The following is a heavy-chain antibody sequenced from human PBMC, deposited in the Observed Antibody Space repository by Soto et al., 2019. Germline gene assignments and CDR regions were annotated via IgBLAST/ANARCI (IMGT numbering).Heavy chain of an antibody. CDR1: GFTFSSYS. Sequence: ESGGGLVKPGGSLRLSFAASGFTFSSYSMNWVLQATGKGLEWVSSISSSSSYIYYAASVKGRFTISRDNAKNSLYLQMNSLRAGDTAVYYCSRVVVVPAAGIDYWGQGTLVTVSS. CDR2: ISSSSSYI. CDR3: SRVVVVPAAGIDY. J-gene: IGHJ4*02. D-gene: IGHD2-2*01. V-gene: IGHV3-21*01.